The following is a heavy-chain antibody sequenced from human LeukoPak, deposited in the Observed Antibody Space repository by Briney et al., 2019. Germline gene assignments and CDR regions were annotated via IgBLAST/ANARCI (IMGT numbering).Heavy chain of an antibody. CDR3: ARGQVNDFWSGYYPYYYYYYMDV. D-gene: IGHD3-3*01. CDR1: GYTFTSYD. V-gene: IGHV1-8*03. Sequence: ASVKVSCKASGYTFTSYDINWVRQATGQGLEWMGWMNPNSGNTGYAQKFQGRVTITRNTSISTAYMELSSLRSEDTAVYYCARGQVNDFWSGYYPYYYYYYMDVWGKGTTVTVSS. J-gene: IGHJ6*03. CDR2: MNPNSGNT.